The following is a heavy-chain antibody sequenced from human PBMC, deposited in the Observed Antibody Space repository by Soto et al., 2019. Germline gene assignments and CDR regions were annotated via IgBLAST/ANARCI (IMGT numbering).Heavy chain of an antibody. D-gene: IGHD3-10*01. V-gene: IGHV3-23*01. CDR1: GFTFSSYA. CDR3: AKRLTMVRGVHDY. CDR2: ISGSGGST. J-gene: IGHJ4*02. Sequence: EVQMLESGGGLVQPGGSLRLSCAASGFTFSSYAMSWVRQAPGKGLEWVSAISGSGGSTYYADSVKGRFTISRDNSKNTLYLQMNSLRAEDTAVYYCAKRLTMVRGVHDYWGQGTLVTVSS.